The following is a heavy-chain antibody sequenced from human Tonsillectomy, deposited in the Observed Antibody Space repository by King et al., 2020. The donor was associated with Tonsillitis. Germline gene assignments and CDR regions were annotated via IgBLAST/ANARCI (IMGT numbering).Heavy chain of an antibody. CDR1: GGSISSYY. J-gene: IGHJ4*02. Sequence: QLQESGPGLVKPSETLSLTCTVSGGSISSYYWSWLRQPAGKGLEWIGRIYTSGGTNYNPSLRSRVTMSIDTSKNQFSLKLNSVTAADTAVYYCARGPPNYGSGPYYFDYWGQGTLVTVSS. V-gene: IGHV4-4*07. CDR2: IYTSGGT. CDR3: ARGPPNYGSGPYYFDY. D-gene: IGHD3-10*01.